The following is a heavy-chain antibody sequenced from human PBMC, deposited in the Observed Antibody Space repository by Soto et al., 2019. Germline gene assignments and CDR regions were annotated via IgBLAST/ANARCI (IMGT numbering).Heavy chain of an antibody. CDR2: MNPNSGNT. V-gene: IGHV1-8*02. CDR1: GGTFSSYA. D-gene: IGHD6-19*01. Sequence: ASVKVSCKASGGTFSSYAISWVRQATGQGLEWMGWMNPNSGNTGYAQKFQGRVTMTRNTSISTAYMELSSLRSEDTAVYYCARGYSSGWTDYWGQGTLVTVSS. CDR3: ARGYSSGWTDY. J-gene: IGHJ4*02.